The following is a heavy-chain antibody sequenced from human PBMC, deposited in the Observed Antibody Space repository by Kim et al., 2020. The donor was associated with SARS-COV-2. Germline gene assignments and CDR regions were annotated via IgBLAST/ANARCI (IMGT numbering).Heavy chain of an antibody. J-gene: IGHJ4*02. CDR1: GGSISSGGYY. D-gene: IGHD5-12*01. CDR3: ARDRRDGYNQYYFDY. V-gene: IGHV4-31*03. CDR2: IYYSGST. Sequence: SETLSLTCTVSGGSISSGGYYWSWIRQHPGKGLEWIGYIYYSGSTYYNPSLKSRVTISVDTSKNQFSLKLSSVTAADTAVYYCARDRRDGYNQYYFDYWGQGTLVTVSS.